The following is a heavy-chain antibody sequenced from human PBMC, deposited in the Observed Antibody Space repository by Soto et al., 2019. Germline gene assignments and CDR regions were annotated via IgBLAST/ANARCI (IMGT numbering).Heavy chain of an antibody. J-gene: IGHJ6*02. CDR2: RDPSDSYT. CDR1: GYSFTSYW. Sequence: LGESVKISFKGSGYSFTSYWLRWVRQMPGKGLEGMVRRDPSDSYTNYSPSFQGHVTISADKSISTAYLQWSSLKASDAARYYCARGGYYRYGMGVWGQGTTVTVSS. V-gene: IGHV5-10-1*01. CDR3: ARGGYYRYGMGV.